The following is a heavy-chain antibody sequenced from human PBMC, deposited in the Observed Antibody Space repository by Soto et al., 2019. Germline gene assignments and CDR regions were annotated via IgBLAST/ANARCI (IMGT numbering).Heavy chain of an antibody. CDR1: GYSFTSYW. CDR2: IYPGDSDT. D-gene: IGHD3-22*01. V-gene: IGHV5-51*01. Sequence: GESLKISCKGSGYSFTSYWIGWVRQMPGKGLEWMGIIYPGDSDTRYSPSFQGQVTISADKSISTAYLQWSSLKASDTAMYYCARGKEDYYDSSGYFDYWGQGTLVTVSS. J-gene: IGHJ4*02. CDR3: ARGKEDYYDSSGYFDY.